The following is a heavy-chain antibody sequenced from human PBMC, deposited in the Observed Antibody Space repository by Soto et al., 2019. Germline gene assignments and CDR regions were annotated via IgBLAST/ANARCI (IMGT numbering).Heavy chain of an antibody. CDR1: GYTFTSYY. CDR2: INPSGGST. CDR3: ARVGKMYPTMAAFDI. V-gene: IGHV1-46*03. Sequence: ASVKVSCKASGYTFTSYYMHWVRQAPGQGLEWMGIINPSGGSTSYAQKFQGRVTMTRDTSTSTVYMELSSLRSEDTAVYYCARVGKMYPTMAAFDIWGQGTVVTVSS. J-gene: IGHJ3*02. D-gene: IGHD1-1*01.